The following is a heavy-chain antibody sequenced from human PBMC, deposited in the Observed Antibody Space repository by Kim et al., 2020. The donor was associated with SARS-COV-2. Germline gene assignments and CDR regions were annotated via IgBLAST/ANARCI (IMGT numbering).Heavy chain of an antibody. CDR2: INVNSGGT. D-gene: IGHD3-16*01. V-gene: IGHV1-2*02. CDR3: GRGKINGDDFDY. CDR1: GYTFSDSY. Sequence: SVKVSCKASGYTFSDSYMHWVRQAPGQGLEWMGWINVNSGGTNYAQKFQGRVTMTRDTSIRTAYIELNRLTSDDTALYFCGRGKINGDDFDYWGQGTLVTVSS. J-gene: IGHJ4*02.